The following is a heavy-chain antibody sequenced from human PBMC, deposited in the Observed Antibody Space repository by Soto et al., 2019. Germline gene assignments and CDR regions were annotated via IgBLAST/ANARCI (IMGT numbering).Heavy chain of an antibody. CDR1: GYTFTSYG. CDR3: ARHYYDSSGGDAFDI. J-gene: IGHJ3*02. D-gene: IGHD3-22*01. Sequence: GASVKVSSKASGYTFTSYGISWVRQAPGQGLEWMGWISAYNGNTNYAQKLQGRVTMTTDTSTSTAYMELRSLRSDDTAVYYCARHYYDSSGGDAFDIWGQGTMVTVSS. V-gene: IGHV1-18*04. CDR2: ISAYNGNT.